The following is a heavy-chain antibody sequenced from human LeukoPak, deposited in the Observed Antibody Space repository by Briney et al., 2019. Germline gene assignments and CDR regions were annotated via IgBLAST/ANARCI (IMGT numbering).Heavy chain of an antibody. CDR2: INPSGGST. CDR3: ARARITAAGIDS. D-gene: IGHD6-13*01. V-gene: IGHV1-46*01. Sequence: ASVKVSCKASGYTFTSYYMHWVRQAPGQGLEWMGIINPSGGSTSYAQEFQGRFTMTRDMSTSTVYMELSSLRSEDTAVYYCARARITAAGIDSWGQGTLVTVSS. J-gene: IGHJ5*01. CDR1: GYTFTSYY.